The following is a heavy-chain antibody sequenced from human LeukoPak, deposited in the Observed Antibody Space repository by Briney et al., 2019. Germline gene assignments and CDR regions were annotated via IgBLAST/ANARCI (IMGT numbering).Heavy chain of an antibody. V-gene: IGHV1-58*02. CDR2: IVVGSGNT. CDR3: AADSSYGSGSYYYYYYGMDV. Sequence: SVKVSCKASGFTFTSSAMQWVRQARGQRLEWIGWIVVGSGNTNYAQKFQERVTITRDMSTSTAYMELSSLRSEDTAVYYCAADSSYGSGSYYYYYYGMDVWGQGTTVTVSS. CDR1: GFTFTSSA. D-gene: IGHD3-10*01. J-gene: IGHJ6*02.